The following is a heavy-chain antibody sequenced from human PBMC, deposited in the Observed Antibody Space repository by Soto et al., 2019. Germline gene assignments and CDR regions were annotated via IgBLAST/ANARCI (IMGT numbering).Heavy chain of an antibody. CDR3: ARGRIGANYFDS. CDR2: INHSGST. CDR1: GGSFSGYY. J-gene: IGHJ4*02. Sequence: QVQLQQWGAGLLKPSETLSLTCAVYGGSFSGYYWSWIRQPPGKGLEWIGEINHSGSTNYNPSLKSRVTISVDTSKNQFSLKLSSVTAADTAVYYCARGRIGANYFDSWGQGTLVTVSS. V-gene: IGHV4-34*01.